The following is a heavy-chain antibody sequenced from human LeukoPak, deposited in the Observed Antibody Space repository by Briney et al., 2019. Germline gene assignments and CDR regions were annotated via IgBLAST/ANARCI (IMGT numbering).Heavy chain of an antibody. V-gene: IGHV3-7*01. J-gene: IGHJ4*01. D-gene: IGHD5-12*01. CDR3: VRGGGVSGYDLLDY. CDR2: INQDGSEE. Sequence: GGSLRLSCAASGFTFSNYWMSWVRQAPGKGLEWVAHINQDGSEEHYMDSVKARFIISRDNAKNSLSLQMDSLRAEDTAVYYCVRGGGVSGYDLLDYWGQEPWSPSPQ. CDR1: GFTFSNYW.